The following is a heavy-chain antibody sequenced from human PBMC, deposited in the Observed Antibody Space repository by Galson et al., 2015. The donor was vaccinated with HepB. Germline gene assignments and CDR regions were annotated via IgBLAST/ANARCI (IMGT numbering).Heavy chain of an antibody. Sequence: SVKVSCKASGYTFTSYDINWVRQATGQGLEWMGWMNPNSGNTGYAQKFQGRVTMTRNTSISTAYMELSSLRSEDTAVDYCARGHGYSYGYPYYYYGMDVWGQGTTVTVSS. J-gene: IGHJ6*02. CDR1: GYTFTSYD. D-gene: IGHD5-18*01. CDR2: MNPNSGNT. CDR3: ARGHGYSYGYPYYYYGMDV. V-gene: IGHV1-8*01.